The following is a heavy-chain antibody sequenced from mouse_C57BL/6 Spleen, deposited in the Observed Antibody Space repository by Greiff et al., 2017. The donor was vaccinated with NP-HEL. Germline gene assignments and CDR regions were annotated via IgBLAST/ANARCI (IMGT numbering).Heavy chain of an antibody. V-gene: IGHV5-6*02. J-gene: IGHJ1*03. CDR1: GFTFSSYG. CDR3: ARHRGTGFDV. Sequence: EVMLVESGGDLVKPGGSLKLSCAASGFTFSSYGMSWVRQTPDKRLEWVATISSGGSYTYYPDSVKGRFTISRDNAKNTLYLQMSSLKSEDTAMYYCARHRGTGFDVWGTGTTVTVSS. CDR2: ISSGGSYT. D-gene: IGHD2-14*01.